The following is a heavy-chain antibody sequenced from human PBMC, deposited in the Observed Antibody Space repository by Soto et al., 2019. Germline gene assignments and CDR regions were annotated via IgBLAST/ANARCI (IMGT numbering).Heavy chain of an antibody. J-gene: IGHJ4*02. CDR3: ARDSSGYYIFDY. D-gene: IGHD3-22*01. CDR2: IYHSGST. CDR1: GGSSSSGVYS. Sequence: SGTLSLTCAVSGGSSSSGVYSWSWIRHPPGKGLEWIGYIYHSGSTYYNPSLKSRVTISVDRSKNQFSLKLSSVTAADTAVYYCARDSSGYYIFDYWAQATLVTVSS. V-gene: IGHV4-30-2*01.